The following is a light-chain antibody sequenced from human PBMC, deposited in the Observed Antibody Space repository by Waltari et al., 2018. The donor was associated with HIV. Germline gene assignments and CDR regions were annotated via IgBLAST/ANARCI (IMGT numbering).Light chain of an antibody. CDR3: NSYAGSNNWL. Sequence: QSALPQPPSASGSPGQSVTISCTGTSSDVGGSKYASWYQQHPGKAPKLMIYEVNKRPSGVPDRFSGSKSANTASLTVSGLQADDEADYYCNSYAGSNNWLFGGGTKLTVL. J-gene: IGLJ3*02. CDR1: SSDVGGSKY. V-gene: IGLV2-8*01. CDR2: EVN.